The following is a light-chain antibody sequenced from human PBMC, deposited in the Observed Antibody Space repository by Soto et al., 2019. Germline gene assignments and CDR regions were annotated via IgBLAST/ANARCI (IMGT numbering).Light chain of an antibody. J-gene: IGKJ4*01. CDR3: QQLHSWGVT. CDR2: GAS. V-gene: IGKV1-9*01. CDR1: RGIGSY. Sequence: DIQLTQSPYFLSASVGDRVTITCRASRGIGSYLAWYQQKPGKAPKLLISGASTLQSGVPSRFSGSGSGTEFTLTISSLQPEDFSTYSCQQLHSWGVTFGGGTKVEIK.